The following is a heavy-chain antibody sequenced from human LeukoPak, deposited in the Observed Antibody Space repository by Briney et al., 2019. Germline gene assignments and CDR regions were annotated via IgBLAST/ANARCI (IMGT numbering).Heavy chain of an antibody. CDR2: IYYSGST. V-gene: IGHV4-39*01. Sequence: SETLSLTCTVSGGSISSSSYCWGWIRQPPGKGLEWIGSIYYSGSTYYNPSLKSRVTISVDTSKNQFSLKLSSVTAADTAVYYCARSAAGYFDYWGQGTLVTVSS. J-gene: IGHJ4*02. CDR3: ARSAAGYFDY. CDR1: GGSISSSSYC.